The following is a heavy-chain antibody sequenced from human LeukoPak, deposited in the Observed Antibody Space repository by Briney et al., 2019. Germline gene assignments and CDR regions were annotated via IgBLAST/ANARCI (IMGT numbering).Heavy chain of an antibody. CDR1: GGSFSGYY. CDR3: GRTLPRRTTAAAAHLDS. Sequence: NASETLSLTCAVYGGSFSGYYWSWIRQPPGKGLQWIGEIDHSGTTNCNPSLKSRVTMSVDTSKNQFSLMLTSVTAADTAVYYCGRTLPRRTTAAAAHLDSWGQGTLVTVSS. CDR2: IDHSGTT. J-gene: IGHJ4*02. V-gene: IGHV4-34*01. D-gene: IGHD6-13*01.